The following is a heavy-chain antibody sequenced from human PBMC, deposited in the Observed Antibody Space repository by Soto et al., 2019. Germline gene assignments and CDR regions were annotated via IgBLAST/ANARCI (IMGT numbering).Heavy chain of an antibody. CDR3: ARGPYSSGWYVVDY. D-gene: IGHD6-19*01. CDR2: LYSSGNT. Sequence: QVQLQESGPGLVKPSETLSLTCTVSGASISAYAWSWIRQPAGKGLEWLGRLYSSGNTNYNPSFKSRLTMSADTSQNQFSLKLSSVTAADTAVYYCARGPYSSGWYVVDYWGQGTLVTVSS. CDR1: GASISAYA. V-gene: IGHV4-4*07. J-gene: IGHJ4*02.